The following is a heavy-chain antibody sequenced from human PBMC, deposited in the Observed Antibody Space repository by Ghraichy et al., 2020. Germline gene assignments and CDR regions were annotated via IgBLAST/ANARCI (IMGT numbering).Heavy chain of an antibody. V-gene: IGHV3-23*01. CDR3: AKDQEDIIVVAAALDS. CDR2: ISDNDAAT. J-gene: IGHJ4*02. D-gene: IGHD2-15*01. Sequence: GGSLNISCVVSGFTFRNYAMSWVRQAPGKGLEWVAAISDNDAATYYGDSVKGRFTISRDNSKNTLYLQMNSLRGEDTAQYFCAKDQEDIIVVAAALDSWGQGTLVTVSS. CDR1: GFTFRNYA.